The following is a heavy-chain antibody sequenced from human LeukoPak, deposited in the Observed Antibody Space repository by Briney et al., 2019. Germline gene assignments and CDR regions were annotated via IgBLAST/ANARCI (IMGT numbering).Heavy chain of an antibody. CDR2: IYTTGST. D-gene: IGHD3-16*02. CDR3: ARAFYDYVWGTYRFDP. J-gene: IGHJ5*02. Sequence: SETLSLTCTVSGGSISSYYWSWIRQPAGKGLEWIGRIYTTGSTNYNPSLKSRVTMSVDTSKNQFSLKLSSVTAADTAMYYCARAFYDYVWGTYRFDPWGQGTLVTVSS. V-gene: IGHV4-4*07. CDR1: GGSISSYY.